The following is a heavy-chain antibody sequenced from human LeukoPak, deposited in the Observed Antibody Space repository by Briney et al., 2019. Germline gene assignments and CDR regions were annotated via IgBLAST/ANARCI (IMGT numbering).Heavy chain of an antibody. CDR3: ASDCSSTSCYDAFDI. CDR2: ISAYNGNT. D-gene: IGHD2-2*01. Sequence: ASVKVSCKASGYTFTSYGISWVRQAPGQGLEWMGWISAYNGNTNYAQKLQGRVTMTTDTSTSTAYMELRSLRSDDTAVYYCASDCSSTSCYDAFDIWGQGTMVTVSS. V-gene: IGHV1-18*04. J-gene: IGHJ3*02. CDR1: GYTFTSYG.